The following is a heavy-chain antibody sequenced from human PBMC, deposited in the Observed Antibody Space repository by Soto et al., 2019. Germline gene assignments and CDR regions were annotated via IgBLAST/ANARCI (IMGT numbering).Heavy chain of an antibody. J-gene: IGHJ4*02. CDR1: GFTFSSYW. CDR2: IKQDGSEK. Sequence: EVQLVESGGGLVQPGGSLRLSCAASGFTFSSYWMSWVRQAPGKGLEWVANIKQDGSEKYYVDSVKGRFTISRDNAKNSLYLQMNSLRAEDTAVYYCARDTDYYGSGRGDYWGQGTLVTVSS. V-gene: IGHV3-7*03. CDR3: ARDTDYYGSGRGDY. D-gene: IGHD3-10*01.